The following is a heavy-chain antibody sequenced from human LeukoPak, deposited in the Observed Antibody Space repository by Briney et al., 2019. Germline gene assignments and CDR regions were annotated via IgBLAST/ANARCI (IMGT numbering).Heavy chain of an antibody. D-gene: IGHD3-9*01. CDR3: VSSPVLRYFAY. Sequence: GGSLRLSWAASGFTVSSIYMTWVRQAPGKGLEWVSVIYTGGTYYADSVKGRFTISRDDSKNTLHLQMKSLRAEDTAVYYCVSSPVLRYFAYWGQGTLVSVSS. CDR1: GFTVSSIY. V-gene: IGHV3-66*01. J-gene: IGHJ4*02. CDR2: IYTGGT.